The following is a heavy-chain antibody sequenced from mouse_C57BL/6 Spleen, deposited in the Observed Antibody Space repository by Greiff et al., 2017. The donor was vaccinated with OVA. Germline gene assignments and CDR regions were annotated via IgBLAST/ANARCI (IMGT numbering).Heavy chain of an antibody. J-gene: IGHJ1*03. CDR3: ARNYYGSRYRYWYFDV. V-gene: IGHV1-59*01. Sequence: QVQLQQPGAELVRPGTSVKLSCKASGYTFTSYWMHWVKQRPGQGLEWIGVIDPSDSYTNYNQKFKGKATLTVDTSSSTAYMQLSSLTSEDSAVYYCARNYYGSRYRYWYFDVWGTGTTVTVSS. CDR2: IDPSDSYT. D-gene: IGHD1-1*01. CDR1: GYTFTSYW.